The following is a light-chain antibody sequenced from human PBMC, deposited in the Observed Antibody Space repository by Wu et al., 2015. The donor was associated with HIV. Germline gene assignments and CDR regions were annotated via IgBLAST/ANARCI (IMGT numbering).Light chain of an antibody. CDR2: DAY. CDR3: QQRSNWPPMYT. Sequence: EIVLTQSPATLSLSPGDRATLSCRASQSVTTNLAWYQQKRGQAPKLLIYDAYKRATGIPARFSGSGSGTDFTLTISSLEPEDYAVYFCQQRSNWPPMYTFGQGTKIEIK. V-gene: IGKV3-11*01. CDR1: QSVTTN. J-gene: IGKJ2*01.